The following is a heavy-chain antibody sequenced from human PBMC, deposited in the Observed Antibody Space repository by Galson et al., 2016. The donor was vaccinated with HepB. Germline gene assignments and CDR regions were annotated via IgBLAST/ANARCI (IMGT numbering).Heavy chain of an antibody. J-gene: IGHJ4*02. CDR1: GFSLSSYW. CDR2: VKYDGSEK. CDR3: ASSGYSSSWYDY. V-gene: IGHV3-7*01. D-gene: IGHD6-13*01. Sequence: SLRLSCAASGFSLSSYWMSWVRQAPGKGLEWVANVKYDGSEKYYVDSVKGRFTVSRDNGQNSLFLHMNNLRAEDTAVYYCASSGYSSSWYDYWGQGTLVTVSS.